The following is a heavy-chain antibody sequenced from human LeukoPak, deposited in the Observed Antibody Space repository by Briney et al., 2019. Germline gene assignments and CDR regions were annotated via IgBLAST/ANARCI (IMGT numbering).Heavy chain of an antibody. J-gene: IGHJ4*02. V-gene: IGHV4-34*01. CDR1: GVSFSTYY. CDR2: VNHSGYT. D-gene: IGHD4-17*01. Sequence: SETLSLTCDVSGVSFSTYYWSWIRQSPEKGLEWIGEVNHSGYTNYNPSLKGRVTISVDTSKNQFSLKLSSVTAADTAVYYCARQLYGSDYWGQGTLVAVSS. CDR3: ARQLYGSDY.